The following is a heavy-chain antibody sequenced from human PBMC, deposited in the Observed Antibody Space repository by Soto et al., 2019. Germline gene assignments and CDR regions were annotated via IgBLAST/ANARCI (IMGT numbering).Heavy chain of an antibody. CDR3: AKSLSAIPGDS. D-gene: IGHD2-2*01. V-gene: IGHV3-7*05. Sequence: EVQLVESGGGLVQSGGSLRLSCAASRFTFSSYWMSWVRQGPGKGPEWVANIKQDGSEKYYVDSVKGRFTISRDNAKNSLYLQMTSLRAEDTAVYHCAKSLSAIPGDSWGQGTLVTVSS. J-gene: IGHJ4*02. CDR2: IKQDGSEK. CDR1: RFTFSSYW.